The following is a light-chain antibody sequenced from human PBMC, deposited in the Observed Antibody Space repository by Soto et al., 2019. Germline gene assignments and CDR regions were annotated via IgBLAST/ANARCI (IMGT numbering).Light chain of an antibody. CDR3: QQYFTTPIT. CDR1: QSVFDSSDNKNY. V-gene: IGKV4-1*01. J-gene: IGKJ5*01. CDR2: WAS. Sequence: DIVMTQSPDFLAVPLGERATINCMSSQSVFDSSDNKNYLAWYQQKPGQPPKLLIYWASTRESGVPDRFSGSGSGTGFTLTISSLQTEDVAVYYCQQYFTTPITFGQGTRLEI.